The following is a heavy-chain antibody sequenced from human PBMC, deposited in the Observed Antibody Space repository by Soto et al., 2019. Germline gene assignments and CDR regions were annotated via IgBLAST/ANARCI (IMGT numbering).Heavy chain of an antibody. J-gene: IGHJ6*02. CDR2: TYYRSKWYN. V-gene: IGHV6-1*01. Sequence: PSQTLSLTCAISGDSVSSNSAAWNWIRQSPSRGLEWLGRTYYRSKWYNDYAVSVKSRITTNPDTSKNQFSLQLNSVTPEDTAVYYCARVRVDFWSDGYYYYGMDVWGQGTTVTVSS. CDR3: ARVRVDFWSDGYYYYGMDV. D-gene: IGHD3-3*01. CDR1: GDSVSSNSAA.